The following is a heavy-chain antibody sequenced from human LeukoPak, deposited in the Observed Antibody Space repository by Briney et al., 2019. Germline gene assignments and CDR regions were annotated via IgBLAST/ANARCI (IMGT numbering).Heavy chain of an antibody. CDR3: ARGGIQVSGIDEFDY. V-gene: IGHV3-13*01. CDR1: GFTFIDYD. Sequence: GGSLRLSCAASGFTFIDYDMHWVRQVIGKGLEWVSAIGIRGDTHYSGSVKGRFTISRENAESSLYLQMNSLRAEDTAIYYCARGGIQVSGIDEFDYWGQGALVTVSS. D-gene: IGHD6-19*01. J-gene: IGHJ4*02. CDR2: IGIRGDT.